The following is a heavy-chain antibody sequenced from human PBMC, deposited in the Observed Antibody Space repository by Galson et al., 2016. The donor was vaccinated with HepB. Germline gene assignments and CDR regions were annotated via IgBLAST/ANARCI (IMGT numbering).Heavy chain of an antibody. CDR1: GDSVSGSY. CDR2: INHSGTT. D-gene: IGHD3-10*01. J-gene: IGHJ6*04. V-gene: IGHV4-59*02. Sequence: SETLSLTCTVSGDSVSGSYWGWIRQTPGEGLEWIGYINHSGTTDYNPSLKSRVTISIDTSKNQISLSLRSMTAADPAAYFCARDHKLDYSGSGHLPVVQYRMDVWGKGTTVIVSS. CDR3: ARDHKLDYSGSGHLPVVQYRMDV.